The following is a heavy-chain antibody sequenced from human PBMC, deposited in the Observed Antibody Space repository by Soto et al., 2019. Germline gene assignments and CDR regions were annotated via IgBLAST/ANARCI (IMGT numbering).Heavy chain of an antibody. CDR1: GGSFSGYY. D-gene: IGHD3-22*01. CDR3: ASRVITTFWDYYGMDV. J-gene: IGHJ6*02. V-gene: IGHV4-34*01. CDR2: INHSGST. Sequence: SETLSLTCAVYGGSFSGYYWSWIRQPPGKGLEWIGEINHSGSTNYNPSLKSRVTISVDTSKNQFSLKLSSVTAADTAVYYCASRVITTFWDYYGMDVWGQGTTVTVSS.